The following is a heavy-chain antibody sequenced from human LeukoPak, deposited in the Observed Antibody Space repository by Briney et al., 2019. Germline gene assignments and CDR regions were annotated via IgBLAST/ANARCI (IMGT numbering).Heavy chain of an antibody. CDR1: GFTFDDYA. Sequence: PGGSLRLSCAASGFTFDDYAMHWVRQAPGKGLEWVSLISGDGGSTYYADSVKGRFTISRDNSKNSLYLQMNSLRTEGTALYYCAKDRHFSGFDPWGQGTLVTVSS. CDR3: AKDRHFSGFDP. D-gene: IGHD3-3*02. V-gene: IGHV3-43*02. CDR2: ISGDGGST. J-gene: IGHJ5*02.